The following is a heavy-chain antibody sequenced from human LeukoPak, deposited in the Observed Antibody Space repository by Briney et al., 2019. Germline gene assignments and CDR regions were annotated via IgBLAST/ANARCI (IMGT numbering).Heavy chain of an antibody. V-gene: IGHV3-72*01. CDR2: SRNKGDTYTT. CDR1: GFTFSDHH. CDR3: TRVVWGDFGDHWFDP. J-gene: IGHJ5*02. D-gene: IGHD3-16*01. Sequence: GSLRLSCAASGFTFSDHHMDWVRQAPGKGLEWVGRSRNKGDTYTTEYSASVKGRFIISRDHSQNSLYLQMRSLRIDDTAVYYCTRVVWGDFGDHWFDPWGQGTLVTVSS.